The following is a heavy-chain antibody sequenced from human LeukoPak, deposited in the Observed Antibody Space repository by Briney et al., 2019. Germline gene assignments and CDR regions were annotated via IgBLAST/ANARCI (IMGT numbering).Heavy chain of an antibody. CDR1: GFTFSTYW. D-gene: IGHD6-13*01. J-gene: IGHJ4*02. CDR2: INNDGSDT. V-gene: IGHV3-74*01. CDR3: ARDLNDLLQNYRSTWYPADY. Sequence: GGSLRLSCAASGFTFSTYWMNWVRQVPGKGLLWVSRINNDGSDTAYAGSVKGRFTISRDNAKNTLYLQMNSLRAEDSAVYFCARDLNDLLQNYRSTWYPADYWGLGTLVTVSS.